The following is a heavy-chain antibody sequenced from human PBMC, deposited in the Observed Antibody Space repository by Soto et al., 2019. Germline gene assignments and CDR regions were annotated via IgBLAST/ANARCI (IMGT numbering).Heavy chain of an antibody. Sequence: PSETLSLTCTVSGGSISSYYWSWVRQHPGKGLEWIGYIYYSGSTNYNPSLKSRVTISVDTSKNQFSLKLSSVTAADTAVYYCARQLFYSSSWYFNNWFDPWGQGTLVTVSS. J-gene: IGHJ5*02. V-gene: IGHV4-59*08. CDR1: GGSISSYY. CDR3: ARQLFYSSSWYFNNWFDP. CDR2: IYYSGST. D-gene: IGHD6-13*01.